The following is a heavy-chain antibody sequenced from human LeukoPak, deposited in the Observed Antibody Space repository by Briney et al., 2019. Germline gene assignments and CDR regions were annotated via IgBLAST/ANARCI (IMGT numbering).Heavy chain of an antibody. V-gene: IGHV3-74*01. CDR2: INPDGTTT. J-gene: IGHJ4*02. CDR1: GFTFSTYW. Sequence: GGSLRLSCAASGFTFSTYWMHWVRQAPGKGLVWVSRINPDGTTTSYADSVKGRFTISRDNAKDTVYLQMNSLRAEDTAVYYCARVSIGWYSFDYWGQGTLVTVSS. CDR3: ARVSIGWYSFDY. D-gene: IGHD6-19*01.